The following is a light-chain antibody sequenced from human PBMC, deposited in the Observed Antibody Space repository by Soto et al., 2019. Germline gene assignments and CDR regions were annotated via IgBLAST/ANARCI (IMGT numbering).Light chain of an antibody. J-gene: IGKJ1*01. V-gene: IGKV3-20*01. CDR1: QSVCSRY. CDR2: GTS. CDR3: QEYGSLTRM. Sequence: EIVLTQSPGTLSLSPGERATLSCRARQSVCSRYLAWYQQKPGQAPRLLIYGTSNRATGIPDRFSGSGSGTDFALTVSRVEPEDFAVYYCQEYGSLTRMVGQENKVDIK.